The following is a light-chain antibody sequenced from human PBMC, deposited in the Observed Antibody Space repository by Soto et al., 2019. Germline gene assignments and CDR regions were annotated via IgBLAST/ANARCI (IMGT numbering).Light chain of an antibody. J-gene: IGKJ5*01. Sequence: TQTPSTLSASVGDEVTITCRASQTISRWLAWYQQKPGRAPKLLIYDASTLESGVPSRFSGSGSETEFTLTISRLQPDDFATYFCHSRAFGQGTRLEI. CDR2: DAS. V-gene: IGKV1-5*01. CDR3: HSRA. CDR1: QTISRW.